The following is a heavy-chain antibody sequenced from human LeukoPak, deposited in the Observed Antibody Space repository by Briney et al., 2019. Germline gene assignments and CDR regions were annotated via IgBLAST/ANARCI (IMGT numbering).Heavy chain of an antibody. V-gene: IGHV1-69*01. CDR1: GGTFSSYA. D-gene: IGHD2-15*01. J-gene: IGHJ4*02. CDR2: IIPIFGTA. CDR3: ARAGGGRYCSGGSCFGY. Sequence: SVKVSCKASGGTFSSYAISWVRQAPGQGLEWMGGIIPIFGTANYAQKFQGRVTITADESTSTAYMELSSLRSEDTAVYYCARAGGGRYCSGGSCFGYWGQGTLVTVSS.